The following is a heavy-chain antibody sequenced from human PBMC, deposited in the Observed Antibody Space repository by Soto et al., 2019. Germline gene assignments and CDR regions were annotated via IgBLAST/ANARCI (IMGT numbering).Heavy chain of an antibody. J-gene: IGHJ5*02. Sequence: GGSLRLSCAASGFTFSSYGMHWVRQAPGKGLEWVAVISYDGSNKYYADSVKGRFTISRDNSKNTLYLQMNSLRAEDTAVYYCAKDFRSGIQLWPGDWFDPWGQGTLVTVSS. V-gene: IGHV3-30*18. D-gene: IGHD5-18*01. CDR2: ISYDGSNK. CDR3: AKDFRSGIQLWPGDWFDP. CDR1: GFTFSSYG.